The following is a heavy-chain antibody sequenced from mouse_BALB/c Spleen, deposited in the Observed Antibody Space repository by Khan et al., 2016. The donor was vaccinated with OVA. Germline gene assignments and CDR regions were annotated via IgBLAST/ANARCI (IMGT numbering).Heavy chain of an antibody. CDR3: AIDHLYRYVYAMDY. V-gene: IGHV2-6-7*01. CDR1: GFSLTGYG. D-gene: IGHD2-14*01. Sequence: QVQLKESGPGLVAPSQSLSITCTVSGFSLTGYGVNWVRQPPGKGLEWLGMIWGDGSTDCNSAPKSRLSISKTNSKSHVFLNMNSLQTDEPAWYYCAIDHLYRYVYAMDYWCHGPSGTVSS. CDR2: IWGDGST. J-gene: IGHJ4*01.